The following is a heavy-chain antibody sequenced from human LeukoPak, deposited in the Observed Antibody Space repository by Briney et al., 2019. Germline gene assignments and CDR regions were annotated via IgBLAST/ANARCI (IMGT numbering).Heavy chain of an antibody. Sequence: GASVKVSCKASGYTFTSYAMYWVRQAPGQRLEWMGWINAGNGNTKYSQKFQGRVTITRDTSASTAYMELSSLRSEDTAVYYCARDVGSGWPYYFDYWGQGTLVTVSS. J-gene: IGHJ4*02. CDR3: ARDVGSGWPYYFDY. V-gene: IGHV1-3*01. CDR2: INAGNGNT. CDR1: GYTFTSYA. D-gene: IGHD6-19*01.